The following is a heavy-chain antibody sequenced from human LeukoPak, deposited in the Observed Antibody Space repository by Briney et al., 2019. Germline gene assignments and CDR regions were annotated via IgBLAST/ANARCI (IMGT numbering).Heavy chain of an antibody. CDR3: ARDMSDIVVVPAAMDV. CDR1: GGSISSGDYY. D-gene: IGHD2-2*01. CDR2: IYYSGST. V-gene: IGHV4-30-4*08. J-gene: IGHJ6*03. Sequence: SETLSLTCTVSGGSISSGDYYWSWIRQPPGKGLEWIGYIYYSGSTYYNPSLKSRVTISVDTSKNQFSLKLSSVTAADTAVYYCARDMSDIVVVPAAMDVWGKGTTVTVSS.